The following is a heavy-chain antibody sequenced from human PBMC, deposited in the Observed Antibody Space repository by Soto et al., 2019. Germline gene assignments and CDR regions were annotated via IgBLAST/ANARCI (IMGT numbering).Heavy chain of an antibody. Sequence: GASVKVSCKASGFTFTSSAVQWVRQARGRRLEWIGWIVVGSGNTNYAQKFQERVTITRDMSTSTAYMELSSLRSEDTAVYYCAAGITMVRGVPTPNWYFDLWGRGTLVTVSS. J-gene: IGHJ2*01. CDR2: IVVGSGNT. CDR3: AAGITMVRGVPTPNWYFDL. V-gene: IGHV1-58*01. CDR1: GFTFTSSA. D-gene: IGHD3-10*01.